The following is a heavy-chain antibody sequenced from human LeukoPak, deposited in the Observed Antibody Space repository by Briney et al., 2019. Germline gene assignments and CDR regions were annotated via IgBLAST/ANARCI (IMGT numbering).Heavy chain of an antibody. V-gene: IGHV3-48*02. D-gene: IGHD3-10*01. CDR2: ISSGGTAI. J-gene: IGHJ4*02. Sequence: GGSLRLSCAASGFTFSSHDMNWVRQAPGKGLEWLSYISSGGTAIYYADSVKGRFTISRDNAKNSLYLQMNTLTDEDTAMYYCATEGRSYSPGYWGQGTLVTVSS. CDR3: ATEGRSYSPGY. CDR1: GFTFSSHD.